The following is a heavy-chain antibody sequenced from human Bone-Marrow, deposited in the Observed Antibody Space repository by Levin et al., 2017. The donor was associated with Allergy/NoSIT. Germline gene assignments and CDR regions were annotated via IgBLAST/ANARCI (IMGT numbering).Heavy chain of an antibody. CDR3: ARPAYTGDLWHFDL. CDR1: GYSFGNYW. D-gene: IGHD7-27*01. CDR2: IYAGDSDT. J-gene: IGHJ2*01. V-gene: IGHV5-51*01. Sequence: KVSCKASGYSFGNYWIGWVRQMPGKGLEWMGIIYAGDSDTRYNPSFQGQVTISVDKSISTAYLRWGSVKASDTALDYTARPAYTGDLWHFDLWGRGTQVTVSS.